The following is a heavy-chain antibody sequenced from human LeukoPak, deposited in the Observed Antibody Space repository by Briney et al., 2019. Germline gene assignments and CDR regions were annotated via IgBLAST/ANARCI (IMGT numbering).Heavy chain of an antibody. V-gene: IGHV3-30*04. CDR3: AKGLRKLIVGSTEYYFDY. Sequence: GRSLRPSCAASGFTFSSYAMHWVRQAPGKGLEWVAVISYDGSNKYYADSVKGRFTISRDNSKNTLYLQMNSLRAEDTAVYYCAKGLRKLIVGSTEYYFDYWGQGTLVTVSS. CDR2: ISYDGSNK. D-gene: IGHD1-26*01. CDR1: GFTFSSYA. J-gene: IGHJ4*02.